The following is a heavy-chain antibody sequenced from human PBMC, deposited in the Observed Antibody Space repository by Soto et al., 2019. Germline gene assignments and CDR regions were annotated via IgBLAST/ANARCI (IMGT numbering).Heavy chain of an antibody. CDR2: IIPIFGTA. Sequence: SVKVSCKASGGTFSSYAISWLRQSPGQGLEWMGGIIPIFGTANYAQKFQGRVTITADESTSTAYMELSSLRSEDTAVYYCASGAGGPNWQQLVNWFDPWGQGTLVTVSS. CDR1: GGTFSSYA. J-gene: IGHJ5*02. CDR3: ASGAGGPNWQQLVNWFDP. V-gene: IGHV1-69*13. D-gene: IGHD6-13*01.